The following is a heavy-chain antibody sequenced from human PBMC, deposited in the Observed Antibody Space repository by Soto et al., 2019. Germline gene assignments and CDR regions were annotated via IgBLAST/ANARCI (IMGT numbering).Heavy chain of an antibody. CDR1: GGSINNNF. Sequence: SETLSLTCTVSGGSINNNFWGWIRQPPGKGLEWIGYVYYDGHTNYNPSLESRVTIAVDTSKNQFSLRLTSVTAADTAVYYCARDLFGGYCLDYWGQGALITVS. CDR3: ARDLFGGYCLDY. CDR2: VYYDGHT. D-gene: IGHD5-12*01. J-gene: IGHJ4*02. V-gene: IGHV4-59*01.